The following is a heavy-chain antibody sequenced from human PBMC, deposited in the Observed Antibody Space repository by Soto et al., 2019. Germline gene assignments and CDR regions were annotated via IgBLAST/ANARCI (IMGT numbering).Heavy chain of an antibody. CDR1: GFTFSSYA. D-gene: IGHD4-17*01. CDR2: ISGSGGST. Sequence: EVQLLESGGGLVQPGGSLRLSCAASGFTFSSYAMSWVRQAPGKGLEWVSAISGSGGSTYYADSVKGRFTISRDNSKNTLYLKMNSLRAEDTAVYYCAKEMGLYGDSHGWFAPWGQGTLVTVSS. V-gene: IGHV3-23*01. J-gene: IGHJ5*02. CDR3: AKEMGLYGDSHGWFAP.